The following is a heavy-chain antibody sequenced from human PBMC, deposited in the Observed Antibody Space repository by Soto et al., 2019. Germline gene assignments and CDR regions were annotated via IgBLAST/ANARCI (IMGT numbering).Heavy chain of an antibody. CDR2: IYHSGTT. J-gene: IGHJ5*02. CDR1: GGSISSDDW. Sequence: QVQLQESGPGLVKPSGTLSLTCAVSGGSISSDDWWTWVRQTPGKGLEWIGEIYHSGTTNYNPSPMGRVNIAVDKAKRQFSLRLDFVTAADTAVYYCARSDCYGVCRGKWLDPWGQGILVTVSS. CDR3: ARSDCYGVCRGKWLDP. D-gene: IGHD2-21*02. V-gene: IGHV4-4*02.